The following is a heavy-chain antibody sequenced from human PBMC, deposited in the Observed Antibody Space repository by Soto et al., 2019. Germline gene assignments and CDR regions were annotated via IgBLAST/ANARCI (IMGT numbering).Heavy chain of an antibody. Sequence: GGSLRLSCAASGFTFDDYAMHWVRQAPGKGLEWVSLISGDGGSTYYADSVKGRFTISRDNSKNSLYLQMNSLRTEDTVLYYCAKDIGLTLTTYDAFDIWGQGTMVPVSS. CDR2: ISGDGGST. D-gene: IGHD4-17*01. CDR1: GFTFDDYA. J-gene: IGHJ3*02. V-gene: IGHV3-43*02. CDR3: AKDIGLTLTTYDAFDI.